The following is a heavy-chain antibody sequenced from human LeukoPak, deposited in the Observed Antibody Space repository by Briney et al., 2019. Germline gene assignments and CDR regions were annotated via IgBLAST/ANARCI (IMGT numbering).Heavy chain of an antibody. V-gene: IGHV1-69*04. CDR2: IIPILGIA. D-gene: IGHD2-15*01. Sequence: GASVKASCKASGGTFSSYAISWVRQAPGQGLEWMGRIIPILGIANYAQKFQGRVTITADKSTSTAYMELSSLRSEDTAVYYCARDTGCSGGSCYSNWFDPWGQGTLVTVSS. CDR3: ARDTGCSGGSCYSNWFDP. CDR1: GGTFSSYA. J-gene: IGHJ5*02.